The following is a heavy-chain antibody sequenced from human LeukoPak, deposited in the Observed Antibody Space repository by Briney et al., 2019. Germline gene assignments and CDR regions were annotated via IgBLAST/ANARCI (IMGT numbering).Heavy chain of an antibody. D-gene: IGHD6-6*01. CDR3: AKDRETYEYTFDY. V-gene: IGHV3-33*06. CDR1: GFSFSTYG. Sequence: PGKSLRLSCAASGFSFSTYGIHWVRQAPGKGLESVAVMWYDGSKDYYADSVKGRFTISRDTSKNTLYLQMNNLRAEDTAVYYCAKDRETYEYTFDYWGQGTLVTVSS. J-gene: IGHJ4*02. CDR2: MWYDGSKD.